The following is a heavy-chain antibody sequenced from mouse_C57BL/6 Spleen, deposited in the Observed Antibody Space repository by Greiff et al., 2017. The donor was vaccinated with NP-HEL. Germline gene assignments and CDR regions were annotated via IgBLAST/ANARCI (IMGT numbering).Heavy chain of an antibody. D-gene: IGHD3-3*01. CDR3: ARDDRDGAMDY. CDR1: GFTFSSYA. V-gene: IGHV5-4*01. J-gene: IGHJ4*01. Sequence: EVKVVESGGGLVKPGGSLKLSCAASGFTFSSYAMSWVRQTPEKRLEWVATISDGGSYTYYPDNVKGRFTISRDNAKNNLYLQMSHLKSEDTAMYYCARDDRDGAMDYWGQGTSVTVSS. CDR2: ISDGGSYT.